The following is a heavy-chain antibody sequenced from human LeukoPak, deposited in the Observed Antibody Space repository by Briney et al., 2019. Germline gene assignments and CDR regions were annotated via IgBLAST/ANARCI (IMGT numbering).Heavy chain of an antibody. CDR2: MNPNSGNT. Sequence: ASVKVSCKASGYTFTSYDINWVRQATGQGLEWMGWMNPNSGNTGYAQKFQGRVTMTRNTSISTAYMELSGLRSEDTAVYYCARVVYGSGSYYTDSLDAFDIWGQGTMVTVSS. CDR3: ARVVYGSGSYYTDSLDAFDI. J-gene: IGHJ3*02. V-gene: IGHV1-8*01. D-gene: IGHD3-10*01. CDR1: GYTFTSYD.